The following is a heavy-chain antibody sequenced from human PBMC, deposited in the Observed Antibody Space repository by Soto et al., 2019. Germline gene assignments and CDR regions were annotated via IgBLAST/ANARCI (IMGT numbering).Heavy chain of an antibody. CDR3: ATSGSYYYYYGMDV. CDR1: GGSVSSGSYY. CDR2: IYYSGSN. Sequence: QVQLQESGPGLVKPSETLSLTCTVSGGSVSSGSYYWSWIRQPPGKGLEWIGYIYYSGSNNYNPSLKSRVTISVDTSKNQFSLKLSSVTAADTAVYYCATSGSYYYYYGMDVWGQGTTVTVSS. J-gene: IGHJ6*02. D-gene: IGHD1-26*01. V-gene: IGHV4-61*01.